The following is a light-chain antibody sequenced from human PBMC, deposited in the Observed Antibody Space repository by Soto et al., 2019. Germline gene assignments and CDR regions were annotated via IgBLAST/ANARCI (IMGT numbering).Light chain of an antibody. Sequence: EIVLTQSPGTLSLSPGERATLSCGASQSVSSAYLVWYQQKPGQAPRLLIYGATSRASGIPDRFSGSGSGTDFTLTISRLEPEDFAVYYCQQFGDSLTFGPGTKVDI. CDR2: GAT. CDR3: QQFGDSLT. J-gene: IGKJ3*01. V-gene: IGKV3-20*01. CDR1: QSVSSAY.